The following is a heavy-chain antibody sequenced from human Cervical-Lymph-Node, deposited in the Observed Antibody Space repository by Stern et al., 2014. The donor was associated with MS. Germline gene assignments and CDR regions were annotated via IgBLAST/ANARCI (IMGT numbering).Heavy chain of an antibody. D-gene: IGHD4-11*01. CDR1: GGSITNRDY. J-gene: IGHJ2*01. CDR2: VYYSGIT. Sequence: VQLVESGPGLVKPSETLSLTCTVSGGSITNRDYWGWIRQSPGKGLEWIGSVYYSGITYYRPSLKSRATISIDTSMNQLFLTLNSVTATDTAVYFCARGVTAVTNYVPNWCFDLWGRGTLVTVSS. CDR3: ARGVTAVTNYVPNWCFDL. V-gene: IGHV4-39*02.